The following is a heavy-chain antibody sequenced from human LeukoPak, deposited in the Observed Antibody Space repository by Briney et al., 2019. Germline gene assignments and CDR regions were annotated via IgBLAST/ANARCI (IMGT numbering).Heavy chain of an antibody. V-gene: IGHV3-53*01. D-gene: IGHD3-16*01. CDR2: VFSGGTT. Sequence: GGSLRLSCAASAFTVSSNYMSWVRQAPGKGLEWVSVVFSGGTTYYADSVKGRFTISRDNSMNTLYLQMNSLRAEDAALYCCAKFVGGPFDSWGQGTLVTVSS. CDR3: AKFVGGPFDS. CDR1: AFTVSSNY. J-gene: IGHJ4*02.